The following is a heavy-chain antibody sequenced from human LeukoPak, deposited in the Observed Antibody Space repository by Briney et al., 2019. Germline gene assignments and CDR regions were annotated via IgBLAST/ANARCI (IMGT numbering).Heavy chain of an antibody. CDR3: ARAGPSSSWHQFDY. CDR2: ISYDGSNK. Sequence: GGSLRLSCAASGFTFSSYAMHWVRQAPGKGLEWVAVISYDGSNKYYADSVKGRFTISRDNSKDTLYLQMNSLRAEDTAVYYCARAGPSSSWHQFDYWGQGTLVTVSS. V-gene: IGHV3-30*04. J-gene: IGHJ4*02. D-gene: IGHD6-13*01. CDR1: GFTFSSYA.